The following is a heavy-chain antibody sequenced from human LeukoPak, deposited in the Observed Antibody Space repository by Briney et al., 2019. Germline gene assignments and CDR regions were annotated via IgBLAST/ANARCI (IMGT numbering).Heavy chain of an antibody. CDR2: IRSKPYGGTT. J-gene: IGHJ4*02. D-gene: IGHD6-13*01. CDR1: GFTFGDYV. V-gene: IGHV3-49*04. Sequence: GGSLRLSCTTSGFTFGDYVMSWVRQAPGKGLEWVGFIRSKPYGGTTEYAASAKGRFTISRDDSKSIAYLQMNSLKTEDTAVYYCTSGSASGTGSGYWGQGTLVTVSS. CDR3: TSGSASGTGSGY.